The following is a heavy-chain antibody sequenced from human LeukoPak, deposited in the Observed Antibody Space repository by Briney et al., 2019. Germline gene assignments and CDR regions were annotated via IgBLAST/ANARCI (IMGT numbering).Heavy chain of an antibody. CDR3: ARVKEVGATTVLDY. Sequence: SETLSLTCTVSGGSISSYYWSWIRQPPGKGLEWIGYIYYSGSTNYNPSLKGRVTISVDTSKNQFSLKLSSVTAADTAVYYCARVKEVGATTVLDYWGQGTLVTVSS. J-gene: IGHJ4*02. D-gene: IGHD1-26*01. V-gene: IGHV4-59*01. CDR2: IYYSGST. CDR1: GGSISSYY.